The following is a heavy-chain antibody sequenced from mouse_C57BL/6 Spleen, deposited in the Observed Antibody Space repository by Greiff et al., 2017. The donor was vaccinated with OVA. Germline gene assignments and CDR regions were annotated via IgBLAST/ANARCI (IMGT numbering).Heavy chain of an antibody. J-gene: IGHJ1*03. Sequence: EVQGVESGPVLVKPGPSVKISCKASGFTFTDYYMHWVKQSHGKSLEWIGLVYPYNGGTSYNQKFKGKATLTVDTSSSTAYMELNSLTSEDSAVYYCASASSEGYFDVWGTGTTVTVSS. CDR1: GFTFTDYY. D-gene: IGHD6-1*01. V-gene: IGHV1-36*01. CDR3: ASASSEGYFDV. CDR2: VYPYNGGT.